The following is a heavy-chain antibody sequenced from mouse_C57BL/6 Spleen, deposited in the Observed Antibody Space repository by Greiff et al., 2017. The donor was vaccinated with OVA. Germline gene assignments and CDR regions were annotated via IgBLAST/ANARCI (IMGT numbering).Heavy chain of an antibody. CDR1: GYAFSSSW. D-gene: IGHD2-4*01. Sequence: VQLVESGPELVKPGASVKISCKASGYAFSSSWMNWVKQRPGKGLEWIGRIYPGDGDTNYNGKFKGKATLTADKSSSTAYMQLSSLTSEDSAVYFCARDDYDGPDYWGQGTTLTVSS. CDR2: IYPGDGDT. V-gene: IGHV1-82*01. J-gene: IGHJ2*01. CDR3: ARDDYDGPDY.